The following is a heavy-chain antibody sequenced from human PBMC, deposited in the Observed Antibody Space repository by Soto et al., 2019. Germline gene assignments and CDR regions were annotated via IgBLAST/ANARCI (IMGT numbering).Heavy chain of an antibody. Sequence: SETLSLTCAVSGYSISSSNWWGWIRQPPGKGLEWIGYIYYSGTTYYNPSLKSRVTMSVDTSKNQFSLKLTSVTAVDTAVYYCARANWNLGAFDIWGQEKMVTVS. CDR3: ARANWNLGAFDI. J-gene: IGHJ3*02. CDR1: GYSISSSNW. D-gene: IGHD1-1*01. V-gene: IGHV4-28*03. CDR2: IYYSGTT.